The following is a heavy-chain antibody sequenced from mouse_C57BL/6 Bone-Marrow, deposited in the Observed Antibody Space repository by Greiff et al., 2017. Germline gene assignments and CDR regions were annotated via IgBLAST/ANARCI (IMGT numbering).Heavy chain of an antibody. J-gene: IGHJ2*01. CDR2: IYPGSGST. V-gene: IGHV1-55*01. CDR3: AKSYGFDY. D-gene: IGHD1-1*02. CDR1: GYTFTSYW. Sequence: QVQLQQPGAELVKPGASVKMSCKASGYTFTSYWITWVKQRPGQGLEWIGDIYPGSGSTNYNEKFKSKATLTVDKSSSTAYMQLSSLTSEDSAVYYCAKSYGFDYWGQGTTLTVSS.